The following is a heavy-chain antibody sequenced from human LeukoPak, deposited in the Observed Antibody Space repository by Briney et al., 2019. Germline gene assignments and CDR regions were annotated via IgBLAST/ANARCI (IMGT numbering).Heavy chain of an antibody. Sequence: SETLSLTCTVSGGSISSYYWSWIRQPPGKGLEWIGYIYYSGSANYNPSLKSRVTISVDTSKNQFSLKLSSVTAADTAVYYCARGPAGGYSYGVNWFDPWGQGTLVTVSS. D-gene: IGHD5-18*01. CDR3: ARGPAGGYSYGVNWFDP. J-gene: IGHJ5*02. CDR2: IYYSGSA. V-gene: IGHV4-59*12. CDR1: GGSISSYY.